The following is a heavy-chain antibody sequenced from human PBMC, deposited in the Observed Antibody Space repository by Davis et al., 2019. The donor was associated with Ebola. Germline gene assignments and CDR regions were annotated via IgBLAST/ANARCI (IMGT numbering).Heavy chain of an antibody. CDR1: GFTFSSYG. J-gene: IGHJ4*02. CDR3: ARVRYSNYAQIDY. D-gene: IGHD4-11*01. V-gene: IGHV4-39*01. CDR2: IYYSGST. Sequence: SQTLSLTCAASGFTFSSYGMHWIRQPPGKGLEWIGSIYYSGSTYYNPSLKSRVTISVDPSKNQFSLKLSSVTAADTAVYYCARVRYSNYAQIDYWGQGTLVTVSS.